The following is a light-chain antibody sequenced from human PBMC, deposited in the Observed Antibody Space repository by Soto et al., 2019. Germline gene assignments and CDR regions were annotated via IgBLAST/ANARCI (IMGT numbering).Light chain of an antibody. CDR3: QQYYSTPLT. V-gene: IGKV4-1*01. CDR1: QSVLYSSNNKNY. J-gene: IGKJ3*01. Sequence: DIVMTQSPDSLAVSLGERATINCKSSQSVLYSSNNKNYLAWYQQKPGQPPKLLIYWASTRESGVPDRFSGSWSVPDFPLPISSLQAEDVAVYYCQQYYSTPLTFGPGTKVDIK. CDR2: WAS.